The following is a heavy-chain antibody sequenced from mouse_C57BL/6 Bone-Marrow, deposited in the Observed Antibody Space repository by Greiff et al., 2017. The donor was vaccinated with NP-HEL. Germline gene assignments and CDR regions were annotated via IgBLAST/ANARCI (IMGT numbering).Heavy chain of an antibody. CDR1: GYTFTSYW. D-gene: IGHD1-1*01. V-gene: IGHV1-61*01. Sequence: QVQLKQPGAELVRPGSSVKLSCKASGYTFTSYWMDWVKQRPGQGLEWIGNIYPSDSDTHYNQKFKDKATLTVDKSSSTAYMQLSSLTSEDSAVYYCARRKFITTVVQFAYWGKGTLVTVSA. CDR2: IYPSDSDT. CDR3: ARRKFITTVVQFAY. J-gene: IGHJ3*01.